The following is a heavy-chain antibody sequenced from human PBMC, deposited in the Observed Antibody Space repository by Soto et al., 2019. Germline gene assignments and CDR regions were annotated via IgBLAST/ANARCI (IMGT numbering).Heavy chain of an antibody. J-gene: IGHJ4*02. CDR2: IYHSGST. V-gene: IGHV4-30-2*01. Sequence: QLQLQESGSGLVKPSQTLSLTCAVSGGSISSGGYSWSWIRQPPGKGLEWIGYIYHSGSTSYNPSLKSRVTISVDRSKNQFFLKLSSVTAPDTAVYYCAAGGGLPRYYWGQGTLVTVSS. CDR1: GGSISSGGYS. D-gene: IGHD5-12*01. CDR3: AAGGGLPRYY.